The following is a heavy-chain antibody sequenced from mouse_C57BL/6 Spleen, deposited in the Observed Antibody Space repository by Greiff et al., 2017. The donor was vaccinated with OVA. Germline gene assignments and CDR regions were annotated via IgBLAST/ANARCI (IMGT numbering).Heavy chain of an antibody. CDR1: GYTFTSYW. J-gene: IGHJ3*01. V-gene: IGHV1-50*01. CDR2: IDPSDSYT. D-gene: IGHD1-1*01. Sequence: QVQLQQPGAELVKPGASVKLSCKASGYTFTSYWMQWVKQRPGQGLEWIGEIDPSDSYTNYNQKFKGKATLTVDTSSSTAYMQLSSLTSEDSAVYYCASGGSSSWFAYWGQGTLVTVSA. CDR3: ASGGSSSWFAY.